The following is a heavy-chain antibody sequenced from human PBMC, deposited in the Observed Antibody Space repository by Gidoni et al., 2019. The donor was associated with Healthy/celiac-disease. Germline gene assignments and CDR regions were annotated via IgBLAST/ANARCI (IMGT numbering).Heavy chain of an antibody. V-gene: IGHV1-8*01. CDR3: ARGRITIFGVVTPWRPMDV. CDR1: GYTFTSYD. J-gene: IGHJ6*02. CDR2: MNPNSGNT. D-gene: IGHD3-3*01. Sequence: QVQLVQSGAEVKKPGASVKVSCKASGYTFTSYDLNWVRQATGQGLEWMGWMNPNSGNTGYAQKFQGRVTMTRNTSISTAYMELSSLRSEDTAVYYCARGRITIFGVVTPWRPMDVWGQGTTVTVSS.